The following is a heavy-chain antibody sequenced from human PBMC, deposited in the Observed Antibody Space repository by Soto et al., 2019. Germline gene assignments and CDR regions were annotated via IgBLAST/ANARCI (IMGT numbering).Heavy chain of an antibody. V-gene: IGHV3-43*01. CDR3: ASSSTFGFGELLDYYGMDV. J-gene: IGHJ6*02. CDR1: GFTFDDYT. D-gene: IGHD3-10*01. Sequence: GGSLRLSCAASGFTFDDYTMHWVRQAPGKGLEWVSLISWDGGSTYYADSVKGRFTISRDNSKNSLYLQMNSLRTEDTALYYCASSSTFGFGELLDYYGMDVWGQGTTVTVSS. CDR2: ISWDGGST.